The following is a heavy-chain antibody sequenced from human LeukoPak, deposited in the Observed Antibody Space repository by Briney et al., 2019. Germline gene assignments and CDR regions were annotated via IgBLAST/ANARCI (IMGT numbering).Heavy chain of an antibody. Sequence: PSETLSLTCTVSGGSISSYYWSWIRQPPGKGLEWIGYIYYGGSTNYNPSLKSRVTISVDTSKNQFSLKLSSVTAADTAVYYCARVGIVVVPAAIPHFDYWGQGTLVTVSS. CDR2: IYYGGST. CDR3: ARVGIVVVPAAIPHFDY. D-gene: IGHD2-2*01. J-gene: IGHJ4*02. V-gene: IGHV4-59*01. CDR1: GGSISSYY.